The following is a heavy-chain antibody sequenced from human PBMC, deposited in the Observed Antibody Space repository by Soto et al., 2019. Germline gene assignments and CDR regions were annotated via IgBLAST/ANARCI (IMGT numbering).Heavy chain of an antibody. CDR3: ASRSRGWYFDY. CDR1: GFTFSSYA. D-gene: IGHD6-19*01. J-gene: IGHJ4*02. V-gene: IGHV3-23*01. Sequence: GSLRLSCAASGFTFSSYAMNWVRQAPGKGLEWVSVISGSGSSTYYADSVKGRFTISRDNSKNTLYLQMNSLRAEDTAVYYCASRSRGWYFDYWGQGTLVTVSS. CDR2: ISGSGSST.